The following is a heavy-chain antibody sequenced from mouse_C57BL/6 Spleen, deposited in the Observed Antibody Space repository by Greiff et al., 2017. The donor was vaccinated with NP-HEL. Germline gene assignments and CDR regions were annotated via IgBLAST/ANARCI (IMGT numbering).Heavy chain of an antibody. CDR1: GYTFTSYT. CDR2: INPSSGYT. J-gene: IGHJ2*01. Sequence: VQLQQSGAELARPGASVKMSCKASGYTFTSYTMHWVKQRPGQGLEWIGYINPSSGYTKYNQKFKDKATLTADKSSSTAYMQLSSLTSEDSAVYYCARGNYYDYDTDYWGQGTTLTVSS. CDR3: ARGNYYDYDTDY. D-gene: IGHD2-4*01. V-gene: IGHV1-4*01.